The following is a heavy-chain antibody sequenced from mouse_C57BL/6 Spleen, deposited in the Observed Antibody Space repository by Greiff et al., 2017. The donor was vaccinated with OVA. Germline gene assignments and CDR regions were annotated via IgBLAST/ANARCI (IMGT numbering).Heavy chain of an antibody. Sequence: DVKLQESGPVLVKPGASVTMSCKASGYTFTDYYMNWVKQSHGKSLEWIGVINPYNGGTSYNQKFKGKATLTVDKSSSTAYMELNSLTSEDSAVYYCARKDFFDYWGQGTTLTVSS. J-gene: IGHJ2*01. CDR3: ARKDFFDY. V-gene: IGHV1-19*01. CDR1: GYTFTDYY. CDR2: INPYNGGT.